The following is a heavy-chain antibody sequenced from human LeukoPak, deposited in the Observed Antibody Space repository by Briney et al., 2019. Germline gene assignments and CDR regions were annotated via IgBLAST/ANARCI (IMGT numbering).Heavy chain of an antibody. Sequence: TSETLSLTCSVSGDSMSTMSYYWGWIRQAPGKGLEWIGSIYYSGITYHNPSLKSRVTISVDTSKKQFSLELTSVTAADTAVYYCARNKRDEFWNGYYYYYMDVWGKGTTVTVPS. V-gene: IGHV4-39*01. CDR1: GDSMSTMSYY. CDR2: IYYSGIT. D-gene: IGHD1-1*01. J-gene: IGHJ6*03. CDR3: ARNKRDEFWNGYYYYYMDV.